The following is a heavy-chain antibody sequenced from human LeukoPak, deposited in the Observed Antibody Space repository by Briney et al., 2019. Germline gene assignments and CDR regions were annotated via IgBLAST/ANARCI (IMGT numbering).Heavy chain of an antibody. CDR2: IWYDGSNK. D-gene: IGHD2-2*02. J-gene: IGHJ4*02. V-gene: IGHV3-33*01. Sequence: PGRSLRLSCAAPGFTFSSYGMHWVRQAPGKGLEWVAVIWYDGSNKYYADSVKGRFTISRDNSKNTLYLQMNSLRAEDTAVYYCARDPGYCSSTSCYTEAFDYWGQGTLVTVSS. CDR1: GFTFSSYG. CDR3: ARDPGYCSSTSCYTEAFDY.